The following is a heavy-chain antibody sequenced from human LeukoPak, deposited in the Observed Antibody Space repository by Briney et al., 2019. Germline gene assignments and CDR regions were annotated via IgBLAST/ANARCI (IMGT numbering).Heavy chain of an antibody. J-gene: IGHJ4*02. V-gene: IGHV4-39*01. CDR3: ATLSGARDY. CDR1: GASLSRSTYY. CDR2: IYYDGST. Sequence: SETLSPTCTVSGASLSRSTYYWVWIRQPPGKGLEWIGSIYYDGSTYYNPSLKSRVTISVDTSKNQFFLNLSSVTAADTAIYSCATLSGARDYWGQGTLVTVSS. D-gene: IGHD1-26*01.